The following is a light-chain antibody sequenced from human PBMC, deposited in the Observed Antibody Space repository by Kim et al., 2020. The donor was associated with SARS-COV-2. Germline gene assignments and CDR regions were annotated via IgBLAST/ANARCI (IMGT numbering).Light chain of an antibody. J-gene: IGKJ4*01. CDR1: LNIVIC. Sequence: PEDTATPSPRARLNIVICLAMYHHRPRRAPRRLVYDASHRATGVPDRCSGRGSGTEFTLTISSLGPEDFSIYYCQQRNSWTPAVTFGGGTKVDIK. V-gene: IGKV3-11*01. CDR3: QQRNSWTPAVT. CDR2: DAS.